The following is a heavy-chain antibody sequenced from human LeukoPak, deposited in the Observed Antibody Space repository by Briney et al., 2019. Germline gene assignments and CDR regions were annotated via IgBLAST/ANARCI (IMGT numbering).Heavy chain of an antibody. CDR3: AREGERGLRY. D-gene: IGHD1-1*01. CDR1: GFTFSSYA. J-gene: IGHJ4*02. Sequence: GGSLRLSCAASGFTFSSYAMHWVRQAPGKGLEWVAVISYDGSNKYYADSVKGRFTISRDNSKNTLYLQMNSLRAEDTAVYYCAREGERGLRYWGQGTLVTVSS. V-gene: IGHV3-30*04. CDR2: ISYDGSNK.